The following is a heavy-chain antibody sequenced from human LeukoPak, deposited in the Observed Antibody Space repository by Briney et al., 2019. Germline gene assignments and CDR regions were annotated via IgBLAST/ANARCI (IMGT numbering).Heavy chain of an antibody. V-gene: IGHV3-30*04. J-gene: IGHJ4*02. D-gene: IGHD1-26*01. CDR1: GFTFSSYA. CDR3: TRVVLVGTTYSYFDY. CDR2: ISYDGSNK. Sequence: GGSLRLSCAASGFTFSSYAMHWVRQAPGKGLEWVAVISYDGSNKYYADSVRGRFTISRDNSKNTLYLQMNSLKAEDTAVYYCTRVVLVGTTYSYFDYWGQGTLVTVSS.